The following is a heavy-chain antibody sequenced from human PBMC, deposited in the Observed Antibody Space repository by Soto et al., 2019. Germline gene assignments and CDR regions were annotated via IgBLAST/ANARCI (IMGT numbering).Heavy chain of an antibody. CDR2: INSDGSDA. J-gene: IGHJ4*02. D-gene: IGHD7-27*01. Sequence: EVLLVESGGGLVQPGGSLRLSCAASGFTFSNHWMHWVRQVPGKGLVWVSRINSDGSDASHADSVEGRFTISRDNAKNPLYLQMKSLRAEDTALYYCARNNWGIDYWGQGALVTVSS. CDR3: ARNNWGIDY. V-gene: IGHV3-74*01. CDR1: GFTFSNHW.